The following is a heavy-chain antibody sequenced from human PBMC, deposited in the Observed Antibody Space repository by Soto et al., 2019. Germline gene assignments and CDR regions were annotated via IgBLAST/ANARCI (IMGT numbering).Heavy chain of an antibody. CDR1: GASISTTDW. V-gene: IGHV4-4*02. J-gene: IGHJ4*02. CDR3: TRAILKSLDY. CDR2: IHYSGTT. Sequence: QVQLQESGPGLVKPSGTLSLTCAVSGASISTTDWWSWVRQPPGKGLEWIGEIHYSGTTNYNPSLRSRVTISLDKSKNQFSLNVNSVTAADTAMYYCTRAILKSLDYWGQGTLATVSS. D-gene: IGHD3-9*01.